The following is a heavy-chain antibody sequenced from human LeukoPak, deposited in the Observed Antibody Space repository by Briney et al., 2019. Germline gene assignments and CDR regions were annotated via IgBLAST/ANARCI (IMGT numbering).Heavy chain of an antibody. V-gene: IGHV1-2*02. J-gene: IGHJ3*02. CDR1: GYTFTSYG. D-gene: IGHD6-6*01. CDR3: ARPLFTIAARRDDAFDI. CDR2: INPNSGGT. Sequence: GASVKVSCKASGYTFTSYGISWVRQAPGQGLEWMGWINPNSGGTNYAQKFQGRVTMTRDTSISTAYMELSRLRSDDTAVYYCARPLFTIAARRDDAFDIWGQGTMVTVSS.